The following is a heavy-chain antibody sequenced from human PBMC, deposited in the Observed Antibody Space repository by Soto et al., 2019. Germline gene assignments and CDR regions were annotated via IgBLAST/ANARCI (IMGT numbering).Heavy chain of an antibody. D-gene: IGHD1-26*01. CDR1: GDSVSSNSAG. J-gene: IGHJ4*01. CDR3: ARGEQYSGRIFDY. V-gene: IGHV6-1*01. Sequence: SQTLSLTCAITGDSVSSNSAGWSWVRQSPSRGLEWLGRTYYRSKWYYEYAVSVRGRITINPDTSKNQYSLQLNSVTPEDTTVYFCARGEQYSGRIFDYWGQGTLVTVSS. CDR2: TYYRSKWYY.